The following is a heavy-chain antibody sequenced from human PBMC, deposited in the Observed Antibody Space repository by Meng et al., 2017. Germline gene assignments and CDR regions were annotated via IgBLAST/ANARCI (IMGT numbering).Heavy chain of an antibody. V-gene: IGHV4-34*01. CDR3: ARGNRYSGSYYYYGMDV. D-gene: IGHD1-26*01. CDR2: INHSGST. Sequence: LRLSCAVYGGSFSGYYWSWIRQPPGKGLEWIGKINHSGSTNYNPSLKSRVTISVDTSKNQFSLKLSSVTAADTAVYYCARGNRYSGSYYYYGMDVWGQGTTVTVSS. CDR1: GGSFSGYY. J-gene: IGHJ6*02.